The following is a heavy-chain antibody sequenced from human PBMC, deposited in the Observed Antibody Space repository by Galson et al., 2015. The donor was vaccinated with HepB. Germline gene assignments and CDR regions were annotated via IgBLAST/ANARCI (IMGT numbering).Heavy chain of an antibody. Sequence: SVKVSCKASGYTFTSYGISWVRQAPGQGLEWMGWISAYNGSTNYAQKLQGRVTMTTDTSTSTAYMELRSLRSDDTAVYYCARASGYYDFWSGYRNYYYYYMDVWGKGTTVTVSS. D-gene: IGHD3-3*01. CDR3: ARASGYYDFWSGYRNYYYYYMDV. J-gene: IGHJ6*03. V-gene: IGHV1-18*01. CDR2: ISAYNGST. CDR1: GYTFTSYG.